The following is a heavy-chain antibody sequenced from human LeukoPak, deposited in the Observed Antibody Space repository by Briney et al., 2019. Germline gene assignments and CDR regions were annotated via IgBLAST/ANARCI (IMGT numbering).Heavy chain of an antibody. D-gene: IGHD6-19*01. CDR3: AMDSSGWY. J-gene: IGHJ4*02. Sequence: GGSLRLSCAASGFTFSSYSMNWVRQAPGKGLEWVSYISSSSTIYYADSVKGRFTISRDNAKNSLYLQMNSLRDEDTAVYYCAMDSSGWYWGQGTLVTVSS. V-gene: IGHV3-48*02. CDR2: ISSSSTI. CDR1: GFTFSSYS.